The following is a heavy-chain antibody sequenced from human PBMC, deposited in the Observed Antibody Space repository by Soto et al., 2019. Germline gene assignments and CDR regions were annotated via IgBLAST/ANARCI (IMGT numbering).Heavy chain of an antibody. D-gene: IGHD5-18*01. CDR2: ISDNGGTT. J-gene: IGHJ4*02. Sequence: GGSLRLSCAASEFTFSNYAMSWVRQAPGKGLEWVSSISDNGGTTYYADSVKGRFTISRDNSKNTLYLQMNSLRAEDTAVYYWAKVGLHISSAYFDDWGQGPLGTAPQ. CDR1: EFTFSNYA. V-gene: IGHV3-23*01. CDR3: AKVGLHISSAYFDD.